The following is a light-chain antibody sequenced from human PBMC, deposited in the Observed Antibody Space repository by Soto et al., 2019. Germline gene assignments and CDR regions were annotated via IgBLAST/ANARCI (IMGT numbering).Light chain of an antibody. CDR2: GAS. V-gene: IGKV3-20*01. Sequence: EIVLTQSPGTLSLFPGESATLSCRASQSVSSSYLAWYQQKPGQAPRLLIYGASSRATGIPDRFSGSGSGTDFTLTISRLEPEDFAVYYCQQYGTSPELTFGGGTKVEIE. CDR1: QSVSSSY. J-gene: IGKJ4*01. CDR3: QQYGTSPELT.